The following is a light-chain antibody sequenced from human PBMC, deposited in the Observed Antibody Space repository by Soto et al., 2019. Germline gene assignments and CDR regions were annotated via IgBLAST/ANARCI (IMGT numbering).Light chain of an antibody. Sequence: EVLMTQSPDTLYVSPGERVTLSCRAGQSISDNLAWYQQKPGQGPRLLVYRASTRTLGIPARFSGSESGTEFTLTISSLQSEDFAVYYCQQYNIWPITFGQGTRLEIK. CDR3: QQYNIWPIT. V-gene: IGKV3-15*01. CDR2: RAS. CDR1: QSISDN. J-gene: IGKJ5*01.